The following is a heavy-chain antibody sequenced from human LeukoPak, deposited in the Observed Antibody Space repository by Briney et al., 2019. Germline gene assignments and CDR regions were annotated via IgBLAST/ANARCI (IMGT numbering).Heavy chain of an antibody. V-gene: IGHV4-59*01. CDR3: ARDRYDSSGYDAFDI. CDR2: IYYSGST. Sequence: SETLSLTCTVAGGSISSFYWSWIRPPPGEGLEWIGYIYYSGSTNYNPSLKSRVTISVAASKNQFSLKLSSVAAADTAVYYCARDRYDSSGYDAFDIWGQGTMVTVSS. D-gene: IGHD3-22*01. CDR1: GGSISSFY. J-gene: IGHJ3*02.